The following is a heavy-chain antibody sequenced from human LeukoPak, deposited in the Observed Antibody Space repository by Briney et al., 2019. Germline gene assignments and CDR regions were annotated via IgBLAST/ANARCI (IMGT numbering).Heavy chain of an antibody. CDR3: ARLDCSSTSCYFDY. CDR1: RYSISSGYY. Sequence: PSETLSLTCTVSRYSISSGYYWAWIRQPPGKGLEWIGSIYHSGSAYYNASLKSRVTISVDTSKNQFSLKLSSVTVADTAVYYCARLDCSSTSCYFDYWGQGTLVTVSS. CDR2: IYHSGSA. V-gene: IGHV4-38-2*02. J-gene: IGHJ4*02. D-gene: IGHD2-2*01.